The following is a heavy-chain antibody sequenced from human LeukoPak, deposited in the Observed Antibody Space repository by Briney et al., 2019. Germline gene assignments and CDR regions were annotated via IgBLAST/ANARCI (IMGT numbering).Heavy chain of an antibody. V-gene: IGHV3-9*01. CDR3: AKGAGSSSFFYLRDPYFQH. J-gene: IGHJ1*01. D-gene: IGHD6-19*01. CDR2: ISWNSGDI. Sequence: GGSLRLSCAASGFTFDDYAMHWVRQAPGKGQEWVSRISWNSGDIAYADSVKGRFTISRDNAKNSLYLQMNSLGPEDTASYYCAKGAGSSSFFYLRDPYFQHWGQGTLVTVSS. CDR1: GFTFDDYA.